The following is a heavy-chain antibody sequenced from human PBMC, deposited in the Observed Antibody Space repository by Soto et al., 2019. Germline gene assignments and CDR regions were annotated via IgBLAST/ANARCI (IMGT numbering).Heavy chain of an antibody. Sequence: QVHLQESGPGLVKPSQTLSLTCSVNGDSIKSGSVYWSWIRQSPGNGLEYIGYIPYSGMTFQNPSLKSRVTRSVDTPKNQFPLEVRSVLAAETGVYSCARERQVGPSSGRFDPWGQGTPVTVSP. J-gene: IGHJ5*02. V-gene: IGHV4-31*03. CDR3: ARERQVGPSSGRFDP. CDR1: GDSIKSGSVY. CDR2: IPYSGMT.